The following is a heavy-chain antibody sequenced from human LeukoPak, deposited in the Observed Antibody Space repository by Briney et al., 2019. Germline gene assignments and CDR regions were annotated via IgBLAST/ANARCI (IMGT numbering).Heavy chain of an antibody. CDR2: ISGSGGST. V-gene: IGHV3-23*01. CDR3: AESALFYYDSSGYWNY. J-gene: IGHJ4*02. CDR1: GFTFSSYA. Sequence: GGSLRLSCAASGFTFSSYAMSWVRQAPGKGLEWVSAISGSGGSTYYADSVKGRFTISRDNSKNTLYLQMNSLRAEDTAVFYCAESALFYYDSSGYWNYWGQGTLVTVSS. D-gene: IGHD3-22*01.